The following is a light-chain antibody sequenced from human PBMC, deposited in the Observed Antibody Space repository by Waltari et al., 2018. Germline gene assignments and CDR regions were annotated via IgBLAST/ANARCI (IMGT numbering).Light chain of an antibody. J-gene: IGLJ3*02. CDR1: ALPKQY. V-gene: IGLV3-25*03. Sequence: SYELTQPPSVSVSPGQTARITCSGDALPKQYAYWFQQKPGQAPVLVIYKDSERPSGIPERFSGFSSGTPVTLTISGVQAEDEAEYYCQSPDSSGTHGVFGGGTKLTVL. CDR3: QSPDSSGTHGV. CDR2: KDS.